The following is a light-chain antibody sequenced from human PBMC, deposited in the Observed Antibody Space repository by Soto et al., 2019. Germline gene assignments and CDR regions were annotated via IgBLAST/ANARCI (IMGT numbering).Light chain of an antibody. J-gene: IGKJ4*01. V-gene: IGKV3-15*01. CDR1: QSVSSN. CDR3: QQYYSKPLT. Sequence: EIVMTQSPATLSVSPGERATLSCRASQSVSSNLAWYQQKPGQAPRLLIYGASTRATGIPARFSGSGSGTEFTLTISSLQDEDVAVYYCQQYYSKPLTFGGGTKVEIK. CDR2: GAS.